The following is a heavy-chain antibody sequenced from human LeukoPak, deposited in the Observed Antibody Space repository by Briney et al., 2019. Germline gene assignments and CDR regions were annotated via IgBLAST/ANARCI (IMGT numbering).Heavy chain of an antibody. CDR1: GGSFSGYY. CDR3: ARVPARGSGWYFDY. CDR2: INHSGST. V-gene: IGHV4-34*01. Sequence: PSETLSLTCAVYGGSFSGYYWSWIRQPPGKGQEWIGEINHSGSTNYNPSLKSRVTISVDTSKNQFSLKLSSVTAADTAVYYCARVPARGSGWYFDYWGQGTLVTVSS. D-gene: IGHD6-19*01. J-gene: IGHJ4*02.